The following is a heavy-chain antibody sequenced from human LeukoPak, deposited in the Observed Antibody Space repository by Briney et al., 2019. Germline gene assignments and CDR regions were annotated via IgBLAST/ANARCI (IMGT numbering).Heavy chain of an antibody. CDR3: ARGLTSSFLDY. J-gene: IGHJ4*02. CDR1: GFTVSSKY. CDR2: MYDGGRT. Sequence: PGGSLRLSCAASGFTVSSKYMSWVRQAPGKGLEWVSIMYDGGRTYYADSVRGRFTISRDNSKNTLHLQMNSLRADDTAVYYCARGLTSSFLDYWGRGTQVTVSS. V-gene: IGHV3-53*01.